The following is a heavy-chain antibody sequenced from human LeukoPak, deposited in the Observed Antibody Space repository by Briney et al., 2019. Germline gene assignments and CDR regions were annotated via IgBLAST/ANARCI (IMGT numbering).Heavy chain of an antibody. CDR3: TTDRMWLYIDF. CDR2: ISVGGST. V-gene: IGHV3-23*01. J-gene: IGHJ4*02. Sequence: GGSLRLSCAASGFTFSDHAMSWVRQAPGKGLEWVSGISVGGSTYYADSVKGRFTISKANSENTVYLQMNSLSAEDTAVYYCTTDRMWLYIDFWGQGTLVTVSS. CDR1: GFTFSDHA. D-gene: IGHD3-22*01.